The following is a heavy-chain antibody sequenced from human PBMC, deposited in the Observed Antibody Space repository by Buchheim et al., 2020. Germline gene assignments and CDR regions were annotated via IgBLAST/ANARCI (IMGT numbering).Heavy chain of an antibody. D-gene: IGHD3-10*01. CDR2: VSSDGNYK. V-gene: IGHV3-30*14. CDR1: GFTFNNNA. J-gene: IGHJ6*02. CDR3: ARDISRDYYGSGTYPGRYYYYGMDV. Sequence: QVQLVESGGGLVKPGGSLRLSCAASGFTFNNNAMHWVRQAPGKGLEWVAAVSSDGNYKYYADSVKGRFTISRDNSKNTLYLQLNSLRAEDTAVYYCARDISRDYYGSGTYPGRYYYYGMDVWGQGTT.